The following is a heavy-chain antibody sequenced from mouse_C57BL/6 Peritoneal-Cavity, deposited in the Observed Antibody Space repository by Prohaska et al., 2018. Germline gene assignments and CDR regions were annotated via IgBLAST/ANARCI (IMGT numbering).Heavy chain of an antibody. CDR2: INSDGSAI. CDR1: RFTFSAFW. CDR3: MRYSNDGDFDV. Sequence: FHLLEPVGGLVQPGASRGLSCEDSRFTFSAFWMRWVRQTAGKTLELIGDINSDGSAINYAASIKDRFTIVRENDKGSRYLRVGNVRSEDTATYCCMRYSNDGDFDVGGTGTTVNVSA. V-gene: IGHV11-2*01. J-gene: IGHJ1*03. D-gene: IGHD2-12*01.